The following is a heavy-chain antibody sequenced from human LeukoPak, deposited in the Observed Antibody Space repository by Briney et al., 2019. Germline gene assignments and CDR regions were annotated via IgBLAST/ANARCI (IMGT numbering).Heavy chain of an antibody. Sequence: AASVKVSCKASGYTFTSYYMHWVRQAPGQGLEWMGTINPSGGSTHYAQKFQGKVTMTRDTSTSTVYMELGSLRSEDTAVYYCARDLISGDWTWDIWGQGTMVTVSS. CDR3: ARDLISGDWTWDI. V-gene: IGHV1-46*01. J-gene: IGHJ3*02. CDR1: GYTFTSYY. D-gene: IGHD2-21*02. CDR2: INPSGGST.